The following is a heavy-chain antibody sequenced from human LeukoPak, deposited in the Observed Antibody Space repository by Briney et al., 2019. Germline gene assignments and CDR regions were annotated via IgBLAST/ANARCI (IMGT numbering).Heavy chain of an antibody. J-gene: IGHJ6*02. CDR3: ARIRNSYGYANYYAMDV. Sequence: PSETLSLTCSVSGDSISSYYWSWIRQPPGKGLEWIGYIYSSGSTNYNPSLKSRVTISLDTSKNQFSLKLSSATAADAAVYYCARIRNSYGYANYYAMDVWGQGTTVTVSS. V-gene: IGHV4-59*01. CDR1: GDSISSYY. D-gene: IGHD5-18*01. CDR2: IYSSGST.